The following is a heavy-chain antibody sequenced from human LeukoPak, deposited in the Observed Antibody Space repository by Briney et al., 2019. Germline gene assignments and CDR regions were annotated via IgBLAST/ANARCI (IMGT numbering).Heavy chain of an antibody. Sequence: SQTLSLTCAISGDSVSNNSAVWNWFRQSPSRGLEWLGRTYYRSKWYNDYGASVKSRITVNPDTSKNQFSLQLNSVTPEDTAVYYCVRSQYWRFDDWGQGTLVTVSS. V-gene: IGHV6-1*01. CDR3: VRSQYWRFDD. D-gene: IGHD2-8*02. CDR2: TYYRSKWYN. J-gene: IGHJ4*02. CDR1: GDSVSNNSAV.